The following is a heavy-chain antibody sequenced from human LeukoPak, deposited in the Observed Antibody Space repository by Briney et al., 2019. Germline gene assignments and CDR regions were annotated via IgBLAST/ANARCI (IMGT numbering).Heavy chain of an antibody. CDR3: ARHRPGMDV. CDR1: GGSFSGYY. J-gene: IGHJ6*02. Sequence: SETLSLTCAVYGGSFSGYYWSWIRQPPGKGLEWIGEINHSGSTYYNPSLKSRVTISVDTSKNQFSLKLSSVTAADTAVYYCARHRPGMDVWGQGTTVTVSS. CDR2: INHSGST. V-gene: IGHV4-34*01.